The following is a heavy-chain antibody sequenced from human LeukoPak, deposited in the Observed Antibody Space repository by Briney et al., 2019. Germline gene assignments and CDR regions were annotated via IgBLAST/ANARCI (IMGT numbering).Heavy chain of an antibody. CDR3: ARGPLRGRGSYYNPGDAFDI. D-gene: IGHD3-10*01. J-gene: IGHJ3*02. Sequence: QPGGSLRLSCAASGFTVSSNYMSWVRQAPGKGLEWVSVIYSGGSTYYADSVKGRFTISRDNSKNTLYLQMNSLRAEDTAVYYCARGPLRGRGSYYNPGDAFDIWGQGTMVTVSS. CDR1: GFTVSSNY. CDR2: IYSGGST. V-gene: IGHV3-66*01.